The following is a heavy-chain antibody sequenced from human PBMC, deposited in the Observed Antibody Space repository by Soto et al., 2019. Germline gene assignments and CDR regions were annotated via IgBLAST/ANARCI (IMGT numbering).Heavy chain of an antibody. V-gene: IGHV3-15*01. Sequence: HLVESGGDLVKPGGSLRLSCAASGFMFSSAWMSWVRQAPGKGLEWVGRIKSKRDGGTTDYAPPVKGRFVISRDDPKNTLYLQMNSLKTDDTAVYYCVEGWNDFWGQGTLVAVSS. CDR2: IKSKRDGGTT. CDR1: GFMFSSAW. CDR3: VEGWNDF. D-gene: IGHD1-1*01. J-gene: IGHJ4*02.